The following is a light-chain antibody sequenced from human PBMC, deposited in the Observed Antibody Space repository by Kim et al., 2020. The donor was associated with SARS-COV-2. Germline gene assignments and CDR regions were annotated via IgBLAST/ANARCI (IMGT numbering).Light chain of an antibody. J-gene: IGKJ2*01. CDR3: QKYYRAYT. Sequence: DIVMTQSPDSLAVSLGERATINCKSSQSVLYSSKNKNYLAWYQQKPGQPPKMLIYWASTRESGVPDRFSGSGSGTDFTLTISSLQAEDVAVYYCQKYYRAYTFGQGTKLEI. CDR2: WAS. V-gene: IGKV4-1*01. CDR1: QSVLYSSKNKNY.